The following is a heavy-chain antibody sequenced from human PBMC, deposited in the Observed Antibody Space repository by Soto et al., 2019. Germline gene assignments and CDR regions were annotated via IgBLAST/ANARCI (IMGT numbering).Heavy chain of an antibody. CDR2: ISYDESNK. J-gene: IGHJ4*02. Sequence: QVQLVESGGGVVQPGRSLRLSCSASGFTFSSYDMHWVRQAPGKGLEWVALISYDESNKYYADSVKGRFTISRDSSKNTQYLQRNGLRAEDTAVYYCAKERGDLSGWAFDYWGQGTLFTVSS. D-gene: IGHD6-19*01. V-gene: IGHV3-30*18. CDR1: GFTFSSYD. CDR3: AKERGDLSGWAFDY.